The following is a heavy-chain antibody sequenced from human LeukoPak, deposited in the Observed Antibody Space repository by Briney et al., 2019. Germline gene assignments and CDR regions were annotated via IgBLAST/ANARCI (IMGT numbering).Heavy chain of an antibody. CDR2: ISSNGGST. J-gene: IGHJ6*02. D-gene: IGHD2-15*01. V-gene: IGHV3-64*01. CDR1: GFIVRSYA. Sequence: GGSQRLSCAASGFIVRSYAMHWVRQAPGKGLEYVSAISSNGGSTYYANSVKGRFTISRDNSKNTLYLQMGSLRAEDMAVYYCARVFEGYCSGGSCYGGAYGMDVWGQGTTVTVSS. CDR3: ARVFEGYCSGGSCYGGAYGMDV.